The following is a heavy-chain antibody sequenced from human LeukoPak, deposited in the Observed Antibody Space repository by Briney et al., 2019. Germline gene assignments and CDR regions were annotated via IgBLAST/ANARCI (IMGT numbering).Heavy chain of an antibody. Sequence: GGSLRLSCPASGFTFSTYPMHWVRQAPGKGLEYVSAITSNGVNTYYADSVKGRFTISRDNSKNTLYLQMSSLRTEDTAVYYCVRRSSAWYGDYWGQGTLVTVSS. CDR2: ITSNGVNT. J-gene: IGHJ4*02. CDR1: GFTFSTYP. V-gene: IGHV3-64D*09. CDR3: VRRSSAWYGDY. D-gene: IGHD6-19*01.